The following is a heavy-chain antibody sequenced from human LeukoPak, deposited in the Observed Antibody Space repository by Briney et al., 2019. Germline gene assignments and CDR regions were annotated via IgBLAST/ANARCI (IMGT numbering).Heavy chain of an antibody. CDR2: IYYSGST. J-gene: IGHJ4*02. CDR3: ARFPEEYSSSSGRGGFDY. V-gene: IGHV4-31*03. D-gene: IGHD6-6*01. CDR1: GGSISSGGYY. Sequence: SETLSLTCTVSGGSISSGGYYWSWIRQHPGKGLEWIGYIYYSGSTYYNPSLKSRVTISVDTSKNQFSLKLSSVTAADTAVYYCARFPEEYSSSSGRGGFDYWGQGTLVTVSS.